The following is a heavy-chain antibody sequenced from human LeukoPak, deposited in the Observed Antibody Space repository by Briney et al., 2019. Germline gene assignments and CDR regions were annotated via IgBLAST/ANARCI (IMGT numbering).Heavy chain of an antibody. V-gene: IGHV4-39*01. J-gene: IGHJ3*02. Sequence: SETLSLTCTVSGGSISSYYWGWIRQPPGKGLEWIGSIYYSGSTYYNPSLKSRVTISVDTSKNQFPLKLSSVTAADTAVYYCARYTAMVNDAFDIWGQGQWSPSPQ. CDR3: ARYTAMVNDAFDI. CDR1: GGSISSYY. CDR2: IYYSGST. D-gene: IGHD5-18*01.